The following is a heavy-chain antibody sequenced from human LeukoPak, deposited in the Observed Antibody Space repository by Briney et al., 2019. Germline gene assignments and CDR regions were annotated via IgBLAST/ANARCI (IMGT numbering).Heavy chain of an antibody. CDR3: ARDFRGKDH. CDR1: GFRFSTYS. CDR2: ISSSSSYI. V-gene: IGHV3-21*01. Sequence: GGSLRLSCAASGFRFSTYSMNWVRQAPGKGLQWVSSISSSSSYIYYAGSVKGRFTISRDNTKNSLSLQMNSLRAEDAAIYYCARDFRGKDHWGQGTLVTVSS. J-gene: IGHJ4*02. D-gene: IGHD3-16*01.